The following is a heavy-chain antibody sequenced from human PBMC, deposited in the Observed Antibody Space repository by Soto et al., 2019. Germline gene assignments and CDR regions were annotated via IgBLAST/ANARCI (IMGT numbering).Heavy chain of an antibody. J-gene: IGHJ6*02. Sequence: GGSLRLSCAASGFTFSSYAMSWVRQAPGKGLEWVSAISGSGGSTYYADSVKGRFTISRDNSKNTLYLQMNSLRAEDTAVYYCAKAGPPGDFWSGYSPIDVWGQGTTVTVSS. CDR1: GFTFSSYA. V-gene: IGHV3-23*01. D-gene: IGHD3-3*01. CDR2: ISGSGGST. CDR3: AKAGPPGDFWSGYSPIDV.